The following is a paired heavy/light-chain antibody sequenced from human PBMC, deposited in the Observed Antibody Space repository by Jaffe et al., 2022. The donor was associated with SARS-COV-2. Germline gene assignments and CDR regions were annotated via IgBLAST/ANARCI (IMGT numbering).Light chain of an antibody. CDR3: QAWDRSIAI. CDR2: QDS. CDR1: ELGDKD. V-gene: IGLV3-1*01. Sequence: SYELIQPPSVSVSPGQTASITCSGYELGDKDVSWFQRKPGQPPLLVIYQDSKRPSGISERFSGSNSGNTATLTVSGTQAMDEADYYCQAWDRSIAIFGGGTKLTVL. J-gene: IGLJ2*01.
Heavy chain of an antibody. CDR2: ISHDGSDQ. Sequence: QVRLVESGGGVAQSGRSLRLSCAASGFTFSAYGMHWVRQAPGKGLEWVALISHDGSDQYYADSVRGRFTISRDNSKNTLFLQMNSLRAEDTALYYCATRWSQDFDYWGQGTLVTVSS. CDR1: GFTFSAYG. D-gene: IGHD2-15*01. CDR3: ATRWSQDFDY. J-gene: IGHJ4*01. V-gene: IGHV3-30*04.